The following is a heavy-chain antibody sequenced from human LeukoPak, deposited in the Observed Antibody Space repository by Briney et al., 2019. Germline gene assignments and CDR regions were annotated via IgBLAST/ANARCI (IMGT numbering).Heavy chain of an antibody. CDR2: IRYDGSNK. D-gene: IGHD1-26*01. Sequence: GGSLRLSCAASGFTFSSYGMHWVRQAPGKGLEWVAFIRYDGSNKYYADSVKGRFTISRDNSKNTLYLQMNSLRAEDTAVYYCAKVPSGSYGYFDYWGQGTLVTVSS. V-gene: IGHV3-30*02. CDR3: AKVPSGSYGYFDY. CDR1: GFTFSSYG. J-gene: IGHJ4*02.